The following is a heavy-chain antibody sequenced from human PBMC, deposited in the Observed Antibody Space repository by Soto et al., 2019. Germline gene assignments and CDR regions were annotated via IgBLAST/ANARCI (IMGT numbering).Heavy chain of an antibody. V-gene: IGHV4-34*01. Sequence: SETLSLTCAVYGGSFSGYYLSWIRQPPGKGLEWIGEINHSGSTNYNPSLKSRVTISVDTSKNQFSLKLSSVTAADTAVYYCARGSPGVIGFQDYYYGMDVWGQGTTVTVYS. J-gene: IGHJ6*02. CDR2: INHSGST. D-gene: IGHD3-16*02. CDR3: ARGSPGVIGFQDYYYGMDV. CDR1: GGSFSGYY.